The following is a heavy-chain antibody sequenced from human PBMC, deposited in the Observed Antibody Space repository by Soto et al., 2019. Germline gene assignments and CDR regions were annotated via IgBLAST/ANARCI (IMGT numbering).Heavy chain of an antibody. CDR3: ARDWSLAAAAQEGLDY. CDR1: GGTFSSYA. V-gene: IGHV1-69*12. CDR2: IIPIFGTA. J-gene: IGHJ4*02. D-gene: IGHD6-13*01. Sequence: QVQLVQSGAEVKKPGSSVKVSCKPSGGTFSSYAISWVRQAPGQGLEWMGGIIPIFGTANYAQKFQGRVTITADESTSTAYMELSSLRSEDTAVYYCARDWSLAAAAQEGLDYWGQGTLVTVSS.